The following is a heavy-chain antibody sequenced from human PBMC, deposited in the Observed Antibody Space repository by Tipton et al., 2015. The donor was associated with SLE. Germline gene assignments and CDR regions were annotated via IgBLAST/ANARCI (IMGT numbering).Heavy chain of an antibody. CDR1: GFTFSSYA. D-gene: IGHD3-10*01. CDR3: AGGLLLFRELWY. J-gene: IGHJ4*02. CDR2: ISYDGSNK. Sequence: SLRLSCAASGFTFSSYAMHWVRQAPGKGLEWVAVISYDGSNKYYADSVKGRFTISRDNSKDTLYLQMNSLRAEDTAVYYCAGGLLLFRELWYWGQGTLVSVSS. V-gene: IGHV3-30*04.